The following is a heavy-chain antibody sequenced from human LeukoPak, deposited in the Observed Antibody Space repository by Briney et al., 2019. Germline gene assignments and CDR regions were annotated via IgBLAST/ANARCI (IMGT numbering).Heavy chain of an antibody. Sequence: ASVKVSCKASGYTFTEYYMHWVRQAPGQGLEWMGWINPNSGGTNFAQKSQGRVTLTRDTSTSTVYMELSSLKSEDTAVYYCARVAFRQTVTNQLDYWGQGTLVTVSS. CDR1: GYTFTEYY. CDR2: INPNSGGT. V-gene: IGHV1-2*02. D-gene: IGHD1-14*01. J-gene: IGHJ4*02. CDR3: ARVAFRQTVTNQLDY.